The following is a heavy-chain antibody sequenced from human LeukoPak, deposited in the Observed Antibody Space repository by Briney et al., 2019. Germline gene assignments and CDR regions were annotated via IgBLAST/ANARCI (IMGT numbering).Heavy chain of an antibody. J-gene: IGHJ4*02. CDR3: ARDSHKGF. CDR2: IKQDGSEK. CDR1: GLAFSYYW. V-gene: IGHV3-7*01. Sequence: GGSLRLSCTASGLAFSYYWMSWVRQAPGKGLEWVANIKQDGSEKHYVDSVKGRFTVSRDNAKNSLYLQMNSLRAEDTAVYYCARDSHKGFWGQGTLVTVSS.